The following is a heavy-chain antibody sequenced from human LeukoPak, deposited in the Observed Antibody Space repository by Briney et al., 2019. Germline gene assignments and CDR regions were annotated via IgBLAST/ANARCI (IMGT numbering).Heavy chain of an antibody. D-gene: IGHD3-22*01. CDR1: GFPFDDYG. CDR2: ISWNSGII. Sequence: PSGGSLRLSCVASGFPFDDYGMFWARQTPGKGLEWISGISWNSGIIAYADSVKGRFTIFRDNAKNSLYLQMNSLRVEDTAVYYCVKDRYFYDSGSKANWGQGTLVTVSS. CDR3: VKDRYFYDSGSKAN. J-gene: IGHJ4*02. V-gene: IGHV3-9*01.